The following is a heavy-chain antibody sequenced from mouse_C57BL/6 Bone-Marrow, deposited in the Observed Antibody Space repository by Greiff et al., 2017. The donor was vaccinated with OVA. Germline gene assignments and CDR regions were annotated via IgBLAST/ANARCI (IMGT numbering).Heavy chain of an antibody. CDR1: GYTFTDYY. Sequence: VQLQQSGPVLVKPGASVKMSCKASGYTFTDYYMNWVKQSHGKSLEWIGVINPYNGGPSYNQKFKGKATLTVDKSSSTAYMELNSLTSEDSAVYYCARRGALDYWGQGTTLTVSS. CDR2: INPYNGGP. CDR3: ARRGALDY. J-gene: IGHJ2*01. V-gene: IGHV1-19*01.